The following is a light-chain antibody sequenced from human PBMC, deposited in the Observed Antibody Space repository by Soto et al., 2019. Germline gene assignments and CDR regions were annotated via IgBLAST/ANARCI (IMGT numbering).Light chain of an antibody. CDR1: SSDVGGYNY. V-gene: IGLV2-14*01. CDR2: EVS. Sequence: QSALTQPASVSGSPGQSITISCTGTSSDVGGYNYVSWYQQHPGKAPKLMICEVSNRPSGVSNRFSGSKSGNTASLTISGLQAEDEADYYCTSYTTRSTHWVFGGGTQLTVL. J-gene: IGLJ3*02. CDR3: TSYTTRSTHWV.